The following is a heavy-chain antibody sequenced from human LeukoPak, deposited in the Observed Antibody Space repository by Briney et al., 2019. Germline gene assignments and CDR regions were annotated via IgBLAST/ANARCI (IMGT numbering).Heavy chain of an antibody. V-gene: IGHV4-59*01. J-gene: IGHJ5*02. CDR1: GGSISSYY. CDR3: ARELLDRAMVRGVISNWFDP. D-gene: IGHD3-10*01. CDR2: IYYSGST. Sequence: SETLSLTCTVSGGSISSYYWSWLRQPPGKGLEWIGYIYYSGSTNYNPSLKSRVTISVDTSKNQFSLKLSSVTAADTAVYYCARELLDRAMVRGVISNWFDPWGQGTLVTVSS.